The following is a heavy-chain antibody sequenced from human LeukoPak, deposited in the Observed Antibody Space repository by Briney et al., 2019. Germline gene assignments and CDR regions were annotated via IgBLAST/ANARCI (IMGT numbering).Heavy chain of an antibody. CDR1: GGSISSYY. D-gene: IGHD5-12*01. CDR2: IYYSGST. CDR3: ARRDSGYDSQFDY. V-gene: IGHV4-59*08. Sequence: SETLSLTCTVSGGSISSYYWSWIRQPPGKGLEWIGYIYYSGSTNYNPSLKSRVTISVDTSKNQFSLKLSSVTAADTAVYYCARRDSGYDSQFDYWGQGTLVTVSS. J-gene: IGHJ4*02.